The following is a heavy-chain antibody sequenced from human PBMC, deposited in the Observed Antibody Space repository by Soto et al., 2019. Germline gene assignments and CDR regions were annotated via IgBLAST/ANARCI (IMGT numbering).Heavy chain of an antibody. Sequence: ASVKVSCKASGYTFTGYYMHWVRQAPGQGLEWMGWINPNSGGTNYAQKFQGWVTMTRDTSISTAYMELSRLRSDDTAVYYCARDRGYNDYYYGMDVWGQGTTVTVSS. CDR2: INPNSGGT. D-gene: IGHD3-22*01. CDR3: ARDRGYNDYYYGMDV. J-gene: IGHJ6*02. V-gene: IGHV1-2*04. CDR1: GYTFTGYY.